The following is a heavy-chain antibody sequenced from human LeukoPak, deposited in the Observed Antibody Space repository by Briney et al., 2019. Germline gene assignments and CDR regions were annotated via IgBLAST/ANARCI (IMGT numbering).Heavy chain of an antibody. Sequence: SETLSLTCTVSGGSISSYYWSWIRQPPGKGLEWIGYIYYSGSTNYNPSLKSRATMSVDTSKNQFSLKLSTVTAADTAVYYCARRLGGYNYWGQGTLVTVSS. D-gene: IGHD5-12*01. CDR3: ARRLGGYNY. J-gene: IGHJ4*02. V-gene: IGHV4-59*08. CDR2: IYYSGST. CDR1: GGSISSYY.